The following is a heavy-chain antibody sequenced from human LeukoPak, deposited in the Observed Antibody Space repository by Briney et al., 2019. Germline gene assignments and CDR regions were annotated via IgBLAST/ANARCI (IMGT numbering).Heavy chain of an antibody. CDR3: ARDPESYYYDSSGCYSSQTFDY. CDR2: ISWNSGSI. Sequence: SLRLSCAASGFTFDDYAMHWVRQAPGKGLEWVSGISWNSGSIGYADSVKGRFTISRDNSENTLYLQMNSLRAEDTAVYYCARDPESYYYDSSGCYSSQTFDYWGQGTLVTVSS. CDR1: GFTFDDYA. V-gene: IGHV3-9*01. D-gene: IGHD3-22*01. J-gene: IGHJ4*02.